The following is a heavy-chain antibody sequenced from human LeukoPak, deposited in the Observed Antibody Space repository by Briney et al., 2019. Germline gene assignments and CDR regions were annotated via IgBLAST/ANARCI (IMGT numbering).Heavy chain of an antibody. Sequence: PSETLSLTCAVSGGSISSSNWWSWVRQPPGKGLEWIGYIYHSGSTYYNPSLKSRVTISVDRSKNQFSLKLSSVTAADTAVYYCARDQGAFLNAFDIWGQGTMVTVSS. CDR2: IYHSGST. D-gene: IGHD2/OR15-2a*01. CDR3: ARDQGAFLNAFDI. CDR1: GGSISSSNW. V-gene: IGHV4-4*02. J-gene: IGHJ3*02.